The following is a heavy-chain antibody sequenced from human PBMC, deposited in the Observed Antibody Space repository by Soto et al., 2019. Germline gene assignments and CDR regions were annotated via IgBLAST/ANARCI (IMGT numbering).Heavy chain of an antibody. V-gene: IGHV1-18*01. Sequence: AASVKVSCKASGYTFNTYGISWVRQAPGQGLEWMGWISTFNGETRYAQKFQARVTVTTDTSTTTGYMELRSLRSDDTAVYYCARDVGYCSSSTCLIDHWGQGTPVTVSS. CDR3: ARDVGYCSSSTCLIDH. CDR2: ISTFNGET. CDR1: GYTFNTYG. J-gene: IGHJ4*02. D-gene: IGHD2-2*01.